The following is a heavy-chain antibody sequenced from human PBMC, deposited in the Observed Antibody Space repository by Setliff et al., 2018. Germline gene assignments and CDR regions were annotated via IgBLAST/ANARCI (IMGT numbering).Heavy chain of an antibody. CDR3: ARTGTYRYFDY. V-gene: IGHV4-34*01. CDR1: GGSFSNYY. Sequence: PSETLSLTCVVYGGSFSNYYWSWIRQPPGKGLEWIGEINHSGSTNYNPSLKSRVTISVDTSKNQFSLKLTSVTDADTAVYYCARTGTYRYFDYLGPGTRVTVSS. D-gene: IGHD1-1*01. CDR2: INHSGST. J-gene: IGHJ4*02.